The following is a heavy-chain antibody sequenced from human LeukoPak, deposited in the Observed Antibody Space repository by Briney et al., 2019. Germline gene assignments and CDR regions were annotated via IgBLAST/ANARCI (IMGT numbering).Heavy chain of an antibody. V-gene: IGHV1-18*01. CDR1: DDTFSNYG. CDR3: ARTQWLEDAFDF. J-gene: IGHJ3*01. D-gene: IGHD6-19*01. CDR2: ISTYNGNT. Sequence: GASVNVSCKASDDTFSNYGISWVRQAPGQGLEWMGWISTYNGNTHYAQKFQGRVTMTTDTSTNIAYLELRDLRSDDTAVYYCARTQWLEDAFDFWGQGTVVTVSS.